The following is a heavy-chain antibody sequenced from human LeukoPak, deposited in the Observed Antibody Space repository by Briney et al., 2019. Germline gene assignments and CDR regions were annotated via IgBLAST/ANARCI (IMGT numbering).Heavy chain of an antibody. V-gene: IGHV3-23*01. Sequence: GGSLRLSCAASGFTFSSYGMSWVRQAPGKGLERVSTISASGGSTYYADSVKGRFTISRDNSKNTLYLQMNSLRAEDTAVYYCAKGGKGYCSGGSCYVLDYWGQGTLVTVSS. CDR2: ISASGGST. CDR3: AKGGKGYCSGGSCYVLDY. CDR1: GFTFSSYG. J-gene: IGHJ4*02. D-gene: IGHD2-15*01.